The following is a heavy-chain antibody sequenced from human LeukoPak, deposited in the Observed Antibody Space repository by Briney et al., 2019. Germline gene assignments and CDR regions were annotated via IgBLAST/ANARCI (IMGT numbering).Heavy chain of an antibody. Sequence: GGSLRLSCAASGFTFSSYAMSWVRQAPGKGLEWVSAISGSGGSTYYADSVKGRFTISRDNSKNTLYLQMNSLRAEDTAVYYCAKGQGVVVVAATRTAFDYWGLGTLVTVSS. CDR3: AKGQGVVVVAATRTAFDY. J-gene: IGHJ4*02. CDR1: GFTFSSYA. D-gene: IGHD2-15*01. V-gene: IGHV3-23*01. CDR2: ISGSGGST.